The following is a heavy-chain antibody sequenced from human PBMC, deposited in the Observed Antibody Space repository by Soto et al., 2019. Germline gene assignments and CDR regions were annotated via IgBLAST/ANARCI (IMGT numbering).Heavy chain of an antibody. CDR3: ARGRRVGLAATLDS. Sequence: QEHLVESGGGLAQRGGSLRLSCEASGFSFSSYAMHWVRQAPGKGLEWVAVISDAGGEVHYADSVKDRFTISRDNAKDTLFLQMDGLRGDDTAVFYCARGRRVGLAATLDSWGQGTLVTVSS. CDR1: GFSFSSYA. CDR2: ISDAGGEV. J-gene: IGHJ4*02. D-gene: IGHD2-15*01. V-gene: IGHV3-33*05.